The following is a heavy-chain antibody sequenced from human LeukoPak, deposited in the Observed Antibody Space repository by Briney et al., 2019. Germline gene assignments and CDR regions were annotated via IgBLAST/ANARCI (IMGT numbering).Heavy chain of an antibody. Sequence: SETLSLTCTVSGGSISSSSYYWGWIRQPPGKGLEWIGSIYYSGSTYYNPSLKSRVTISVDTSKNQFSLKLSSVTAADTAVYYCARGPGCSGGSCYLDLDYWGQGTLVTVSS. CDR2: IYYSGST. D-gene: IGHD2-15*01. CDR3: ARGPGCSGGSCYLDLDY. V-gene: IGHV4-39*07. J-gene: IGHJ4*02. CDR1: GGSISSSSYY.